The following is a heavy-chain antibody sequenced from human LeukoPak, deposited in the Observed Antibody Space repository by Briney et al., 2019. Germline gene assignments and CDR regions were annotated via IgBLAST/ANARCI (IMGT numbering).Heavy chain of an antibody. CDR2: ISAYNGNT. CDR3: ARAPPPYAYCSGGSCYSDYFDY. CDR1: GYTFTSYG. J-gene: IGHJ4*02. D-gene: IGHD2-15*01. V-gene: IGHV1-18*01. Sequence: GASVKVSCKASGYTFTSYGISWVRQAPGQGLEWMGWISAYNGNTNYAHKLQGRVTMTTDTSTSTAYLRLRILRSDHTAVYYCARAPPPYAYCSGGSCYSDYFDYWGQGTLVAVSS.